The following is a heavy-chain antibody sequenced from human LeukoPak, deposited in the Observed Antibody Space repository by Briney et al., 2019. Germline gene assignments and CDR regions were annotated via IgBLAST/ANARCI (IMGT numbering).Heavy chain of an antibody. Sequence: GASLRLSCAASGFTFSSYAMSWARQAPGKGLEWVSAISGSGGSTYYADSVKGRFTISRDNSKNTLYLQMNSLRAEDTAVYYCAKDLPYSGWDELGYWGQGTLVTVSS. J-gene: IGHJ4*02. D-gene: IGHD5-12*01. CDR1: GFTFSSYA. CDR2: ISGSGGST. V-gene: IGHV3-23*01. CDR3: AKDLPYSGWDELGY.